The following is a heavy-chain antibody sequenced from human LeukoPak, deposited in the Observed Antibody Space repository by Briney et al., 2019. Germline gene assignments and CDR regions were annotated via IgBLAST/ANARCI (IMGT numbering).Heavy chain of an antibody. CDR2: TYYRSKWST. V-gene: IGHV6-1*01. D-gene: IGHD4-11*01. J-gene: IGHJ3*01. CDR1: GDSVSSNSVT. CDR3: ARAAYRAFYF. Sequence: SQTLSLTCAISGDSVSSNSVTWNWIRQSPSRGLEWLGRTYYRSKWSTDYAPSMRGRLTISSDTARNQFSLHLNSVTPEDTAVYFCARAAYRAFYFWGHGTMVTVSS.